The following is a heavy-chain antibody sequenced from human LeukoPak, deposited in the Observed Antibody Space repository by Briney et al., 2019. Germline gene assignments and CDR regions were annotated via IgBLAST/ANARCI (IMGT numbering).Heavy chain of an antibody. Sequence: GGSLRLSCAASGFTFSSYAMSWVRQAPGKGLEWVSAISGSGGSTYYADSVKGRFTISRDNSKNTLYLQVNSLRAEDTAVYYCAKAPYYDILTGFNWFDPWGQGTLVTVSS. CDR2: ISGSGGST. V-gene: IGHV3-23*01. CDR1: GFTFSSYA. CDR3: AKAPYYDILTGFNWFDP. J-gene: IGHJ5*02. D-gene: IGHD3-9*01.